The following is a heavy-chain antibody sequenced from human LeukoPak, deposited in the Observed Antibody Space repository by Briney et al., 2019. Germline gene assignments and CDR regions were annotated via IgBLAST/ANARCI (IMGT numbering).Heavy chain of an antibody. J-gene: IGHJ4*02. V-gene: IGHV3-11*01. CDR1: GFTFSDYQ. Sequence: GGSLRPSCAASGFTFSDYQMTWIRQAPGKGLEWVSSISSGGDIIYYADSVKGRFTISRDNGKNSLYLQMNSLRAEDTAVYYCARNLGDCWGQGTLVTVSS. CDR2: ISSGGDII. D-gene: IGHD3-16*01. CDR3: ARNLGDC.